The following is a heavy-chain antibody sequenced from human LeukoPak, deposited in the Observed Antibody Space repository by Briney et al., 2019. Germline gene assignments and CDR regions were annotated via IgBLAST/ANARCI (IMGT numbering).Heavy chain of an antibody. Sequence: SETLSLTCTVSGGSISSYYWSWIRQPAGKGLEWIGRIYTSGSTNYNPSLKSRVTMSVDTSKNQFSLKLSSVTAADTAVYYCATRGSYGSGSSDPNDYWGQGTLVTVSS. CDR2: IYTSGST. D-gene: IGHD3-10*01. CDR1: GGSISSYY. J-gene: IGHJ4*02. V-gene: IGHV4-4*07. CDR3: ATRGSYGSGSSDPNDY.